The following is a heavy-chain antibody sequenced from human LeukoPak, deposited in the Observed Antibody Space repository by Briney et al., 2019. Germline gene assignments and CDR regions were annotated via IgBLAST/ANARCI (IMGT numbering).Heavy chain of an antibody. Sequence: ASVKVSCEASGYTFTSYGISWVRQAPGQGLEWMGWISAYNGNTNYAQKLQGRVTMTTDTSTSTAYMELRSLRSDDTAVYYCARATLDVLLWFGELLTYYFDYWGQGTLVTVSS. CDR1: GYTFTSYG. CDR3: ARATLDVLLWFGELLTYYFDY. J-gene: IGHJ4*02. CDR2: ISAYNGNT. V-gene: IGHV1-18*01. D-gene: IGHD3-10*01.